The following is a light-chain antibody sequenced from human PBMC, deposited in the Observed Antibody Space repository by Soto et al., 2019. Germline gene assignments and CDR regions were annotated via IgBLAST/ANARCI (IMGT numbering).Light chain of an antibody. J-gene: IGKJ3*01. V-gene: IGKV1-27*01. CDR3: QKYNSAPQT. CDR1: QGISNY. Sequence: DIQMTQSPSSPSASVGDRVTITCRASQGISNYLAWYRQKPGKVPKLLMYAASTLQSGVPSRFSGSGSGTEFTLIISSLQPEDVATYYCQKYNSAPQTFGPGTKVDIK. CDR2: AAS.